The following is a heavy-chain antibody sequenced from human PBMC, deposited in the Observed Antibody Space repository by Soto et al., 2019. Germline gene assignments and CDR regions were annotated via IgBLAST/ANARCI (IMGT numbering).Heavy chain of an antibody. J-gene: IGHJ4*02. CDR1: GFTFSDSV. CDR3: AKPQSSSSWYFEY. Sequence: GGSLRLSCVGSGFTFSDSVMAWVRQAPGKGLEWVSGISTSGGSTYYADAVKGRFTISRDNSKNTLFLEMNSLRADDTALYYCAKPQSSSSWYFEYWGQGTLVTVSS. CDR2: ISTSGGST. D-gene: IGHD6-13*01. V-gene: IGHV3-23*01.